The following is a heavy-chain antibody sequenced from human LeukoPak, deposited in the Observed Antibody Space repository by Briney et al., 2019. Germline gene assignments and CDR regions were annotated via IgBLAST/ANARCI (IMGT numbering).Heavy chain of an antibody. CDR3: ARVVPINDAFDI. J-gene: IGHJ3*02. CDR2: INPSGGST. D-gene: IGHD2-8*01. V-gene: IGHV1-46*01. CDR1: GYTFTSYY. Sequence: ASVKVSCKASGYTFTSYYMHWVRQAPGQGLEWMGIINPSGGSTSYAQKFQGRVTMTRDTSTSTVYMELSSLGSEDTAVYYCARVVPINDAFDIWGQGTMVTVSS.